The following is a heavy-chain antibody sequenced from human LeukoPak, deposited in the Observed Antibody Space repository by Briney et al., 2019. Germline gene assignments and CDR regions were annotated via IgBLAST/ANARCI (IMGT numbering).Heavy chain of an antibody. V-gene: IGHV4-30-2*01. CDR3: ASTNSGYDKYNWFDP. J-gene: IGHJ5*02. Sequence: SQTLSLTCAVSGGSISSGGYSWSWIRQPPGKGLEWIGYIYHSGSTYYNPSLKSRVTISVDRSKNQFSLKLSSVTAADTAVYYCASTNSGYDKYNWFDPWGQGTLVTVSS. CDR2: IYHSGST. D-gene: IGHD5-12*01. CDR1: GGSISSGGYS.